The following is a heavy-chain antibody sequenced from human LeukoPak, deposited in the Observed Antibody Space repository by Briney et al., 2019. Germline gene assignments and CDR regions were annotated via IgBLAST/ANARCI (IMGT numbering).Heavy chain of an antibody. CDR2: ISGSGGST. V-gene: IGHV3-23*01. J-gene: IGHJ4*02. CDR3: TTDLGRSRIAPRFYY. Sequence: GGSLRLSCAASRFAFSSYAMSWVRQAPGKGLEWVSTISGSGGSTYYADSVKGRFTISRDNSKNTLYLQMTSLKTEDTAVYYCTTDLGRSRIAPRFYYWGQGTLVTVS. CDR1: RFAFSSYA. D-gene: IGHD6-6*01.